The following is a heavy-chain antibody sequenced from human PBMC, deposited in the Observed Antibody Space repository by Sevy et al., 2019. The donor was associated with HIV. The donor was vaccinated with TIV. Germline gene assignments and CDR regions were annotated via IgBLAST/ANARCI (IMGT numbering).Heavy chain of an antibody. J-gene: IGHJ5*02. CDR1: GYTLTKLS. D-gene: IGHD2-15*01. CDR3: ATVSLRYYSVSSSYEGDWLDP. Sequence: ASVKVSCKVSGYTLTKLSIHWVRQAPGKGLEWMGYFDTPEGETIYAQRFQGRLTMTVDTSTDTAFMTLSSLKYEDTAVYYCATVSLRYYSVSSSYEGDWLDPWGQGTQVTVSS. V-gene: IGHV1-24*01. CDR2: FDTPEGET.